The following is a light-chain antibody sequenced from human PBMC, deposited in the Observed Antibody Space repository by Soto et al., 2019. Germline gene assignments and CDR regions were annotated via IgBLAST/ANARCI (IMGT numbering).Light chain of an antibody. CDR1: SSDVGGYNY. V-gene: IGLV2-8*01. Sequence: QSVLTQPPSASGSPGQSVTISCTGTSSDVGGYNYVSWYQQHPGKAPKLMIYEVSKRPSGVPDRFSGSKSGNTASLTVSGLRAEDEADYYCSSYAGSNNGVFGGGTKLTVL. CDR2: EVS. J-gene: IGLJ3*02. CDR3: SSYAGSNNGV.